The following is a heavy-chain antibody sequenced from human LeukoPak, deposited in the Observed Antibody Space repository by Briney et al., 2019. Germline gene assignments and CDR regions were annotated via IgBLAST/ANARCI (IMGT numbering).Heavy chain of an antibody. J-gene: IGHJ1*01. CDR1: GYGFISHY. CDR2: INPSGSST. Sequence: ASVKVSCKTSGYGFISHYMHWVRQAPGQGLEWLGLINPSGSSTLYAQKFQGRVTMTRDMSTTTDYMELSSLRSEDTAVYYCARPSYDSSDYEYFQHWGQGTLVTVSS. D-gene: IGHD3-22*01. CDR3: ARPSYDSSDYEYFQH. V-gene: IGHV1-46*01.